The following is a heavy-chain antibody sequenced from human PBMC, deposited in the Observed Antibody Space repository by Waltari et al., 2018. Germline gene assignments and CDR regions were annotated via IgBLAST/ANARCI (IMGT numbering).Heavy chain of an antibody. CDR1: GYTFIDHY. V-gene: IGHV1-2*02. Sequence: QVDLVQSGAEVKKPGASVKVACKASGYTFIDHYMHWVRQAPGQGLEWMGWINPKSGYTYFAQKFRGRVTMTRDTSIRTAYMELSRLRDDDTAVCYCIREKVTTPDYWGQGTLVTVSS. D-gene: IGHD4-4*01. J-gene: IGHJ4*02. CDR2: INPKSGYT. CDR3: IREKVTTPDY.